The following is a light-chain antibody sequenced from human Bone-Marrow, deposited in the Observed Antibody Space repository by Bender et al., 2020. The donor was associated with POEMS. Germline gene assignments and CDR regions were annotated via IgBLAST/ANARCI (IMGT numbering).Light chain of an antibody. CDR1: SSNIGAHA. CDR2: SSH. CDR3: AVCDDSLNGWM. V-gene: IGLV1-44*01. J-gene: IGLJ3*02. Sequence: QSVLTQPPSASGTPGQRVTISCSGGSSNIGAHAVNWYQHLPGTAPKILIYSSHRRPSEVPDRFSGSRSGTSAALSIGGLQSEDEADYYCAVCDDSLNGWMFGGGTKLTVL.